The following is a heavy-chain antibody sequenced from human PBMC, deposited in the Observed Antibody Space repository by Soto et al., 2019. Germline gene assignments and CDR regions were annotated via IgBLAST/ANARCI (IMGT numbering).Heavy chain of an antibody. CDR3: ATYIHATWLLNS. CDR1: GFSFSNYW. V-gene: IGHV3-74*01. Sequence: GGSLRLSCAAPGFSFSNYWMHWVRQAPGKGLVWVSCINRDGSRTSYADSVKGRFAISRDNAKNTLYLQMDSLRAEDTSVYLCATYIHATWLLNSWGQGTLVTVSS. D-gene: IGHD5-12*01. J-gene: IGHJ5*02. CDR2: INRDGSRT.